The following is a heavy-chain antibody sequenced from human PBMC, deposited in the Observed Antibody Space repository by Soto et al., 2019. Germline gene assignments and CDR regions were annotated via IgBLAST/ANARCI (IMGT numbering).Heavy chain of an antibody. Sequence: PSETLSLTCTVSGGSINSYYWGWIRQPPGKGLEWIGTIYYSGSTYYNPSLKSRVTISVDTSKNQFSLKLSSVTAADTAVYYCATSNWVDPWGQGTLVTVYS. CDR3: ATSNWVDP. CDR2: IYYSGST. CDR1: GGSINSYY. V-gene: IGHV4-39*01. J-gene: IGHJ5*02.